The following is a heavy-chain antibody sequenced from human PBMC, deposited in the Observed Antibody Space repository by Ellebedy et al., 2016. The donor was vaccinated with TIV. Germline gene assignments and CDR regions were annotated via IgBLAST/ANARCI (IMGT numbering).Heavy chain of an antibody. V-gene: IGHV3-23*01. CDR3: AKCSGGSCYVDY. J-gene: IGHJ4*02. CDR2: ISGSGGST. CDR1: GFTFSSYA. D-gene: IGHD2-15*01. Sequence: GESLKISXAASGFTFSSYAMSWVRQAPGKGLEWVSAISGSGGSTYYADSVKGRFTISRDNSKNTLYLQMNSLRAEDTAVYYCAKCSGGSCYVDYWGQGTLVTVSS.